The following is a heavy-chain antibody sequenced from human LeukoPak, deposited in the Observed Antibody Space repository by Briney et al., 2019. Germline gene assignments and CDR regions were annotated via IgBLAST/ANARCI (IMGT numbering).Heavy chain of an antibody. CDR2: INPNSGGT. D-gene: IGHD2-2*01. J-gene: IGHJ4*02. V-gene: IGHV1-2*02. Sequence: ASVKVSCKASGYTFIAYYMHWVRQAPGQGLEWMGWINPNSGGTNYAQKFQGRVTMTRDTSISTVYMELSRLRSVDTAVYYCARDSCSSTSCLSIDDYWGQGTLVTVSS. CDR3: ARDSCSSTSCLSIDDY. CDR1: GYTFIAYY.